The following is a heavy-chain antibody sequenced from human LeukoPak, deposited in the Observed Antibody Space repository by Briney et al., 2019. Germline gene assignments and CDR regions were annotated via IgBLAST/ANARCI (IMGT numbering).Heavy chain of an antibody. J-gene: IGHJ4*02. V-gene: IGHV3-48*01. Sequence: GGSLRLSCVTSGFPFSTYSMNWVRQAPGKGLEWLSYITSTSDTIYYADSVKGRFTISRDNAKNSLYLQMNSLRAEDTAVYYCASFPWDLRPTWGQGTLVSVAS. CDR1: GFPFSTYS. D-gene: IGHD1-26*01. CDR2: ITSTSDTI. CDR3: ASFPWDLRPT.